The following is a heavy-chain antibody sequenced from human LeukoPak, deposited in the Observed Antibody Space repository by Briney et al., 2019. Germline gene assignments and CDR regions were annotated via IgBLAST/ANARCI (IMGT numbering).Heavy chain of an antibody. D-gene: IGHD5-24*01. V-gene: IGHV1-24*01. CDR1: GYTLTELS. J-gene: IGHJ4*02. CDR2: FDPEDGET. Sequence: ASVKVSCKVSGYTLTELSMHWVRQAPGKGLEWMGGFDPEDGETIYAQKFQGRVTMTEDTSTDTAYMELRGLRSDDTAVYFCARSRDGYNPNDYWGQGTLVTVSS. CDR3: ARSRDGYNPNDY.